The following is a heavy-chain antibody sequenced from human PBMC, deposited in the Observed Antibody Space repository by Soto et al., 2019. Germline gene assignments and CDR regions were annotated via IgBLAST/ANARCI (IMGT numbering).Heavy chain of an antibody. CDR3: ARGFSYGSYWYFDL. D-gene: IGHD5-18*01. V-gene: IGHV1-18*04. Sequence: QLQLVQSGTEVKNPGASVKVSCKASGFTFSGFGITWVRQAPGQGLEWMGWITASNGNTNYAQNLQGRVTMTTDTSTNTAYMELWRLKSDDTAVYYCARGFSYGSYWYFDLWGRGTLVTVSS. CDR2: ITASNGNT. J-gene: IGHJ2*01. CDR1: GFTFSGFG.